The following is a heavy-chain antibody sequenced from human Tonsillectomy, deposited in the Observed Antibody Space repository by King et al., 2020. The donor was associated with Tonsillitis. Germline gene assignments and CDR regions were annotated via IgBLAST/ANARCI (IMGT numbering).Heavy chain of an antibody. Sequence: QLVQSGAEVKKPGSSVKVSCKTSGGTFSSYAINWVRQAPGQGLEWMGTVIPIVGTTNYAQKFQGRVTITADESTSTAYMELSSLISEDTAVYYCTTRVAATNGIDAFDDW. V-gene: IGHV1-69*11. CDR3: TTRVAATNGIDAFDD. CDR2: VIPIVGTT. J-gene: IGHJ3*01. D-gene: IGHD2-15*01. CDR1: GGTFSSYA.